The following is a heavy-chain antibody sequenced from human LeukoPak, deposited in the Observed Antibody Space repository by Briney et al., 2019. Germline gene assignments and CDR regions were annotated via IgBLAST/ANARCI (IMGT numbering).Heavy chain of an antibody. D-gene: IGHD2-21*02. CDR2: INPNSGGT. Sequence: GASVKVSCKASGYTFTGYYMHWVRQAPGQGLEWMGWINPNSGGTNYAQKFQGRVTMTRDTSISTAYMELSRLRSDDTAVYYCAVGVTTPIHYYYYYYYMDVWGKGTTVTVSS. CDR1: GYTFTGYY. V-gene: IGHV1-2*02. J-gene: IGHJ6*03. CDR3: AVGVTTPIHYYYYYYYMDV.